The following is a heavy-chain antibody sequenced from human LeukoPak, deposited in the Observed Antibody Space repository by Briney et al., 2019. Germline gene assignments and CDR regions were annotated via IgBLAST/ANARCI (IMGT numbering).Heavy chain of an antibody. V-gene: IGHV4-39*07. J-gene: IGHJ6*03. Sequence: SETLSLTCTVSGGSISSSSYYWGWIRQPPGKGLEWIGSIYYSGSTYYNPSLKSRVTISVDTSKNQFSLKLSSVTAADTAVYYCACAPLGKSSSWYSYYYYYMDVWGKGTTVTVSS. CDR3: ACAPLGKSSSWYSYYYYYMDV. CDR1: GGSISSSSYY. CDR2: IYYSGST. D-gene: IGHD6-13*01.